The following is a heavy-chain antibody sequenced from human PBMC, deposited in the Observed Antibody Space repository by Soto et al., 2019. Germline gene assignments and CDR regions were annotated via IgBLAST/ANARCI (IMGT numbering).Heavy chain of an antibody. Sequence: SETLSLTCTVSGCSISSYYWNWIRQPPGKGLEWIANIYYSGSTNYNPSLKSRVTISVDTSKNQISLELSSVTAADTAVYYCARDWGFCSGGSCSNWFDPWGQGILVTVSS. V-gene: IGHV4-59*01. J-gene: IGHJ5*02. D-gene: IGHD2-15*01. CDR3: ARDWGFCSGGSCSNWFDP. CDR1: GCSISSYY. CDR2: IYYSGST.